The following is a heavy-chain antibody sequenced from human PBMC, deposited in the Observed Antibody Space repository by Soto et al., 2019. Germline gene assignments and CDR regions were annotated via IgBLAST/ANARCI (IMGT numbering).Heavy chain of an antibody. V-gene: IGHV4-31*03. CDR3: ARYNIVLVPAVAEEYYYYYYGMDV. Sequence: SETLSLTCTVSGGSISSGGYYWSWIRQHPGKGLEWIGYIYHSGSTNYNPSLKSRVTISVDKSKNQFSLKLSSVTAADTAVYYCARYNIVLVPAVAEEYYYYYYGMDVWGQGTTVTVSS. D-gene: IGHD2-2*01. J-gene: IGHJ6*02. CDR2: IYHSGST. CDR1: GGSISSGGYY.